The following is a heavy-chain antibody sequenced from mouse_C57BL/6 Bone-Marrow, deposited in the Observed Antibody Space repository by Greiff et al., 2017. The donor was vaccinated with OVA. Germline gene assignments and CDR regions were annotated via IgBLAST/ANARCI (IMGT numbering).Heavy chain of an antibody. CDR2: ISDGGSYT. J-gene: IGHJ4*01. V-gene: IGHV5-4*01. CDR3: ARDPFYDGYYYAMDY. CDR1: GFTFSSYA. Sequence: EVMLVESGGGLVKPGGSLKLSCAASGFTFSSYAMSWVRQTPEKRLEWVATISDGGSYTYYPDNVKGRFTISRDNAKNNLYLQMSHLKSEDTAMYYCARDPFYDGYYYAMDYWGQGTSVTVSS. D-gene: IGHD2-3*01.